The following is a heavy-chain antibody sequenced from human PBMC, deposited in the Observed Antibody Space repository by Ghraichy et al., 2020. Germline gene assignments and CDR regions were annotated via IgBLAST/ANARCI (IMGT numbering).Heavy chain of an antibody. V-gene: IGHV3-23*01. Sequence: GGSLRLSCAASGFTFDSYSMTWVRQAPGKGLEWVSGISGGGGNTYYADSVEGRFTISRANSRNTLFLQMTSLRAEDTAVYYCEKAWGYCVGGACPAYDWFDPWGQRTPVTVPS. J-gene: IGHJ5*02. CDR1: GFTFDSYS. CDR2: ISGGGGNT. D-gene: IGHD2-21*01. CDR3: EKAWGYCVGGACPAYDWFDP.